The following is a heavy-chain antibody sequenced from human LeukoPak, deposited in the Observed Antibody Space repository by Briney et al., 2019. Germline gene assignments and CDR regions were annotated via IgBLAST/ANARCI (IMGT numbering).Heavy chain of an antibody. CDR2: IYPGDSDT. CDR1: GYSFTSYW. Sequence: GESLKISCQGSGYSFTSYWIGWVRQMPGKGLGWMGIIYPGDSDTRYSPSFQGQVTISADKSISTAYLQWSSLKASDTAMYYCASAYSSGWQGDAFDIWGQGTMVTVSS. D-gene: IGHD6-19*01. V-gene: IGHV5-51*01. CDR3: ASAYSSGWQGDAFDI. J-gene: IGHJ3*02.